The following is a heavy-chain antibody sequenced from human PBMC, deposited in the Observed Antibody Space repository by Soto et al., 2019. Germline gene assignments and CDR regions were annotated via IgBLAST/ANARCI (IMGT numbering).Heavy chain of an antibody. D-gene: IGHD1-1*01. CDR1: GYTFTSYY. CDR3: AIQRDTSTTGTTGWFDP. CDR2: INPSGGST. V-gene: IGHV1-46*01. Sequence: ASVKVSCKASGYTFTSYYMHWVRQAPGQGLEWMGIINPSGGSTSYAQKFQGRVTMTRDTSTSTAYMELSSLRSEGTAVYYCAIQRDTSTTGTTGWFDPWGQGTLVTVSS. J-gene: IGHJ5*02.